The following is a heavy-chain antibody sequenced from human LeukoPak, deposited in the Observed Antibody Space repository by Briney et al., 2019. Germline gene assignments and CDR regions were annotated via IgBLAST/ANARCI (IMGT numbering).Heavy chain of an antibody. D-gene: IGHD4-23*01. CDR2: IRYDGSNK. J-gene: IGHJ6*03. CDR1: GFTFSSYG. CDR3: AKAGGNDYYYMDV. V-gene: IGHV3-30*02. Sequence: GGSLRLSCAASGFTFSSYGMHWVRQAPGKGLEWVAFIRYDGSNKYYADSVKGRFTISRDNSKNTLYLQMNSLRAEDTAVYYCAKAGGNDYYYMDVWGKGTTVTVSS.